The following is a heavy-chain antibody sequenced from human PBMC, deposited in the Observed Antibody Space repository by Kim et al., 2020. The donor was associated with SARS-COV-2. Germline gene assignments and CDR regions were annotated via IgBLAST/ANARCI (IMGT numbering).Heavy chain of an antibody. J-gene: IGHJ4*02. CDR3: ASLLYSGSYYEWALGY. Sequence: GGSLRLSCAASGFTVSSNYMSWVRQAPGKGLEWVSVIYSGGSTYYADSVKGRFTISRDNSKNTLYLQMNSLRAEDTAVYYCASLLYSGSYYEWALGYWGQGTLVTVSS. CDR1: GFTVSSNY. V-gene: IGHV3-66*01. D-gene: IGHD1-26*01. CDR2: IYSGGST.